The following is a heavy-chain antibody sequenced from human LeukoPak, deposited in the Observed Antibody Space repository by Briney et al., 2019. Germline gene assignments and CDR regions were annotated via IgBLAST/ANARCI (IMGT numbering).Heavy chain of an antibody. V-gene: IGHV4-39*01. Sequence: PSETLSLTCTVSGDSVSSSPYYWGWIRQPPGRGLEWIGSIYYSGSTYYNPSLKSRVTISVDTSKNQFSLKLSSVTAADTAVYYCARRGSGYNPTDYWGQGTLVTVSS. D-gene: IGHD3-3*01. CDR2: IYYSGST. CDR3: ARRGSGYNPTDY. J-gene: IGHJ4*02. CDR1: GDSVSSSPYY.